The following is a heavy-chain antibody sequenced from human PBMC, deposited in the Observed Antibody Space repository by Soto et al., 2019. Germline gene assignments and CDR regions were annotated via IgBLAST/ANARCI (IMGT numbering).Heavy chain of an antibody. D-gene: IGHD3-16*01. CDR1: GFTFSSYA. CDR2: IKADGSEK. J-gene: IGHJ5*01. Sequence: QPGGSLRLSCAASGFTFSSYAMSWVRQPPGEGLEWVANIKADGSEKYYVDSVKGRFTISRDNAKNSLYLQMNSLRAEDTAVYYCARARGVDSWGQGTLVTVSS. V-gene: IGHV3-7*03. CDR3: ARARGVDS.